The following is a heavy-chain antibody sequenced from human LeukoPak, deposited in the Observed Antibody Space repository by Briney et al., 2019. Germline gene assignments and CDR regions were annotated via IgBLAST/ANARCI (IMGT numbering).Heavy chain of an antibody. Sequence: PSEILSLTCAVYGXSFSGYYWSWIRQPPGKGLEWIGEINHSGSTNYNPSLKSRVTISVDTSKNQFSLKLSSVTAADTAVYYCARGRGYSYATYYWGQGTLVTVSS. V-gene: IGHV4-34*01. CDR2: INHSGST. CDR1: GXSFSGYY. D-gene: IGHD5-18*01. CDR3: ARGRGYSYATYY. J-gene: IGHJ4*02.